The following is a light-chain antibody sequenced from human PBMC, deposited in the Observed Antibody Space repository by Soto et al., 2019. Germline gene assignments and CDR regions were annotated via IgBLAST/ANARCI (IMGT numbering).Light chain of an antibody. CDR2: EGT. CDR1: STDVVIFNL. Sequence: QSALTQPASISGSPGQSITISCSGPSTDVVIFNLVSWYQQHPGKVPKLVIYEGTKRPSGISNRFSGSYSGSTASLTISGLQAEDEAEYFCCSYAGANPHLVFGGGTKLTVL. J-gene: IGLJ2*01. V-gene: IGLV2-23*01. CDR3: CSYAGANPHLV.